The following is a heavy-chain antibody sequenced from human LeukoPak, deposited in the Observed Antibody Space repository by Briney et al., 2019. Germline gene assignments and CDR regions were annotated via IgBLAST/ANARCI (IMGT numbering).Heavy chain of an antibody. CDR2: IYYSGRT. CDR1: GDSVSRSDSY. Sequence: SETLSLTCSVSGDSVSRSDSYWDWIRQPPGKGLEWIGTIYYSGRTYYSPSLKSRVPMSVDPSNNQFSLNLRSVTAADTALYYCARRRYYDGSGYLEWGQGTLLSFSS. J-gene: IGHJ1*01. D-gene: IGHD3-22*01. CDR3: ARRRYYDGSGYLE. V-gene: IGHV4-39*01.